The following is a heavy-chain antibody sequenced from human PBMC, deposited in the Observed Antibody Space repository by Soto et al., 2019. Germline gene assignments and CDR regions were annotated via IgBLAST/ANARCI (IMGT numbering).Heavy chain of an antibody. CDR3: ARSGGLDRDFNY. Sequence: ASVKVSCKASGYTFTSYVISWVRQAPGQGLEWMGWISTYNGNTNYAQKLQGRVTMTTDTSTSTVYMELRSLRSGDTAVYYCARSGGLDRDFNYWGQVSLVTVSS. V-gene: IGHV1-18*01. D-gene: IGHD2-15*01. CDR1: GYTFTSYV. J-gene: IGHJ4*02. CDR2: ISTYNGNT.